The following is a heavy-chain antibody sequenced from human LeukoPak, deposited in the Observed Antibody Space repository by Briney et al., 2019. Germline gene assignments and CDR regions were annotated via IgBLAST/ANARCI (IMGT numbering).Heavy chain of an antibody. CDR3: ARGREKITMVRGVIITIPYYFDY. J-gene: IGHJ4*02. CDR1: GYTFTSYG. D-gene: IGHD3-10*01. V-gene: IGHV1-18*01. Sequence: ASVKVSCKASGYTFTSYGISWVRQAPGQGLEWRGWISAYNGNTNYAQKLQGRVTMTTDTSTSTAYMELRSLRSDDTAVYYCARGREKITMVRGVIITIPYYFDYWGQGTLVTVSS. CDR2: ISAYNGNT.